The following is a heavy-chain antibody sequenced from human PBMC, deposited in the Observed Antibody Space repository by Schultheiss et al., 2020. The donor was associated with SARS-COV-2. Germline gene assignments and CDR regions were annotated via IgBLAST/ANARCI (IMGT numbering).Heavy chain of an antibody. Sequence: GESLKISCAASGFTFSSYAMHWVRQAPGKGLEWVAVISYDGSNKYYADSVKGRFTISRDNSKNTLYLQMNSLRAEDTAVYYCTTDRSLGAAAGDWGQGTLVTVSS. V-gene: IGHV3-30*04. CDR3: TTDRSLGAAAGD. D-gene: IGHD6-13*01. CDR1: GFTFSSYA. CDR2: ISYDGSNK. J-gene: IGHJ4*02.